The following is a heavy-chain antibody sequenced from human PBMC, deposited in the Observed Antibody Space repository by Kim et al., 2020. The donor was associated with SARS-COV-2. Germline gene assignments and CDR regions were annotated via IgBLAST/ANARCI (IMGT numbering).Heavy chain of an antibody. CDR3: VRDSYGRIIRGNYFDY. Sequence: GGSLRLSCAASGFIFNNYGMNWVRQAPGKGLEWVAFISFYGTKKDYVDSVKGRFTISRDNSKNTLYLQMDSLRPEDTAVYYCVRDSYGRIIRGNYFDYWGQGTLVSVSS. D-gene: IGHD3-10*01. J-gene: IGHJ4*02. CDR1: GFIFNNYG. CDR2: ISFYGTKK. V-gene: IGHV3-30-3*01.